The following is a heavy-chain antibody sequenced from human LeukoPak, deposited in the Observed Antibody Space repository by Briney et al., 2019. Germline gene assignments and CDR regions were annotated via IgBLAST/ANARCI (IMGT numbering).Heavy chain of an antibody. Sequence: ASVKVSCKASGYTFTGYYMHWVRQAPGQGLEWMGWINPNSGGTNYAQKFQGWVTMTMDTSISTAYMELSRLRSDDTAVYYCARDPSSPTYYYDSSGDYYFDYWGQGTLVTVSS. V-gene: IGHV1-2*04. D-gene: IGHD3-22*01. J-gene: IGHJ4*02. CDR1: GYTFTGYY. CDR3: ARDPSSPTYYYDSSGDYYFDY. CDR2: INPNSGGT.